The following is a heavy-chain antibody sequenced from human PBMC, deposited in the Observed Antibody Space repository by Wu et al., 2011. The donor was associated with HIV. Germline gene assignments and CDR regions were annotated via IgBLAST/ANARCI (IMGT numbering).Heavy chain of an antibody. CDR2: VDPEDGES. CDR3: AIGIAAPKYFYSYYMDI. J-gene: IGHJ6*03. Sequence: EVQLVQSGAEVRKPGATVKISCKVSGYTFVDYYMHWVQQAPGKGPEWVGLVDPEDGESMYAEKFQGRVTITADTSTDTAYMELSSLRSEDTAVYYCAIGIAAPKYFYSYYMDIWGRGTTVTVSS. D-gene: IGHD6-13*01. CDR1: GYTFVDYY. V-gene: IGHV1-69-2*01.